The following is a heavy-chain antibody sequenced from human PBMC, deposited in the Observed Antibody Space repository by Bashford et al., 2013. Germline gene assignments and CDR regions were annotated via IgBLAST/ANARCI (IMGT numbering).Heavy chain of an antibody. D-gene: IGHD4-17*01. J-gene: IGHJ3*02. Sequence: WSGQASRKGRGVGRQLLVVVVAAHTTQTPSKGRFTISRDNSKYTLYLQMNSLRAEDTAVYYCAKDRDDYGDPDAFNIWGQGTMVTVSS. CDR3: AKDRDDYGDPDAFNI. V-gene: IGHV3-23*01. CDR2: LVVVVAA.